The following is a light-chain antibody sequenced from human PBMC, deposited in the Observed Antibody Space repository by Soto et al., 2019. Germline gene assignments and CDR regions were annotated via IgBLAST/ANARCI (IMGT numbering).Light chain of an antibody. J-gene: IGKJ5*01. CDR2: DAS. CDR3: QQRISWPPT. V-gene: IGKV3-11*01. Sequence: EIVLTQSPATLSLSPGERATVSCRASQSVSNYLAWYQQKPGQAPRLLIYDASNRATGIPARFSGSGSGADFTLTISSLEPEDFAVYYCQQRISWPPTFGQGTRLEIK. CDR1: QSVSNY.